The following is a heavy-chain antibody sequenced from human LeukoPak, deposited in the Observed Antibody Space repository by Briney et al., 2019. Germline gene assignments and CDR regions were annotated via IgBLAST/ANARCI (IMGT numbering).Heavy chain of an antibody. CDR3: ARNLWFGESSDAFDM. J-gene: IGHJ3*02. V-gene: IGHV1-18*01. D-gene: IGHD3-10*01. CDR2: ISAYNGDT. Sequence: EASVKVSCKASGYTFTSYGISWVRQAPGQGLEWMGWISAYNGDTNYAQKFQGRVTMTRDTSISTAYMDMSSLRSDDTAVYYCARNLWFGESSDAFDMWGQGTMVTVSS. CDR1: GYTFTSYG.